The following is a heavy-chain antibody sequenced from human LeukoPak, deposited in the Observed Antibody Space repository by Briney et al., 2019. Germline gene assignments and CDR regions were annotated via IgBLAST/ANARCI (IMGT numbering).Heavy chain of an antibody. D-gene: IGHD6-19*01. CDR3: ARGQYSSGWYYFDY. CDR2: IFDSGNT. J-gene: IGHJ4*02. V-gene: IGHV4-59*01. CDR1: GGSIINYF. Sequence: SEILSLTCTVSGGSIINYFWSWIRQPPGKGLEWIGYIFDSGNTNYKPSLNSRVTMSLDTSKNQFSLKLSSVTAADSAIYYCARGQYSSGWYYFDYWGQGTLVTVSS.